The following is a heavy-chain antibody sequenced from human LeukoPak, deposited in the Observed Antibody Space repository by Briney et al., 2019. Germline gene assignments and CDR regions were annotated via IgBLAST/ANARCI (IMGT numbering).Heavy chain of an antibody. Sequence: SQTLSLTCTVSGGSISSGNYYWSWIRQPAGKGLEWIGRIYTSGSTNFNPSLKSRVTISVDTSKNHFSLKLSSVTAADTAVYYCARGAAAGYYYMDVWGKGTPVTVSS. CDR2: IYTSGST. CDR3: ARGAAAGYYYMDV. V-gene: IGHV4-61*02. CDR1: GGSISSGNYY. J-gene: IGHJ6*03.